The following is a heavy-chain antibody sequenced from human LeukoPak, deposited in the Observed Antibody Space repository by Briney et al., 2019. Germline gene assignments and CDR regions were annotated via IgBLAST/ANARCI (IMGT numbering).Heavy chain of an antibody. CDR1: GGSISSYY. CDR2: IYYSGST. V-gene: IGHV4-59*08. D-gene: IGHD6-13*01. CDR3: ARASYSSSPYYYGMDV. J-gene: IGHJ6*02. Sequence: SETLSLTCTVSGGSISSYYWSWIRQPPGKGLEWIGYIYYSGSTYYNPSLKSRVTISVDTSKNQFSLKLSSVTAADTAVYYCARASYSSSPYYYGMDVWGQGTTVTVSS.